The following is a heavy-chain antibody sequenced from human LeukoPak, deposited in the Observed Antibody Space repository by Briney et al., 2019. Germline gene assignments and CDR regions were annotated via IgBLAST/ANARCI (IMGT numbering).Heavy chain of an antibody. CDR2: ISPTGDSI. V-gene: IGHV1-46*01. CDR3: AKALGYCSGGSCYSFDY. J-gene: IGHJ4*02. CDR1: GYTFANYY. D-gene: IGHD2-15*01. Sequence: ASVKVSCKASGYTFANYYIHWVRQAPGQGLEWMGKISPTGDSISYAQRFRDRVTMTTDTSTITVYMELSNLRSEDTAVYYCAKALGYCSGGSCYSFDYWGQGTLVTVSS.